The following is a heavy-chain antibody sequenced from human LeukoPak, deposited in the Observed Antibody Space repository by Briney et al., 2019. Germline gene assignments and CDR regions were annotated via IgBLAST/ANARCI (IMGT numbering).Heavy chain of an antibody. CDR2: ISSSGSTI. Sequence: GGSLRLSCAASGFTFSSYEMNWVRQAPGKGLEWVSYISSSGSTIYYADSVKGRFTISRDNAKNPLYLQMNSLRAEDTAIYYCARDGEGCTSTRCYEWFDYWGQGTLVTVSS. CDR3: ARDGEGCTSTRCYEWFDY. CDR1: GFTFSSYE. J-gene: IGHJ4*02. D-gene: IGHD2-2*01. V-gene: IGHV3-48*03.